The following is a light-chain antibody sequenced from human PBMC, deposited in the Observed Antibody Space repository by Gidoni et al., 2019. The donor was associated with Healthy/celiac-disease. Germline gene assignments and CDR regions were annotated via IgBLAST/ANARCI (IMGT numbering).Light chain of an antibody. V-gene: IGLV1-40*01. J-gene: IGLJ2*01. CDR1: SSNIGAGYD. Sequence: QSALPQPPSVPVAPRPRVTISCTGTSSNIGAGYDVPWDQQLPGTAPKLLIYGNSNRPSGVPDRFSGSKSGTSASLAITGLQAEDEADYYCQSYDSSLSAYVVFGGGTKLTVL. CDR2: GNS. CDR3: QSYDSSLSAYVV.